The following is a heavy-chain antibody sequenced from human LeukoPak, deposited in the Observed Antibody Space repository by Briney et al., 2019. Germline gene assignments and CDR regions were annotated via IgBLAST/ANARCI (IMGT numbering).Heavy chain of an antibody. Sequence: SETLSLTCTVSGGSMSTHYWSWSRQPPGQGVERVGFIFYSGSATYNPSLQSRLAISLDTSSNQFSLKLSSVTAADKAVYYCARVSVGGTGPDYWGQGTLVTVAS. V-gene: IGHV4-59*11. CDR1: GGSMSTHY. D-gene: IGHD1-14*01. CDR3: ARVSVGGTGPDY. CDR2: IFYSGSA. J-gene: IGHJ4*02.